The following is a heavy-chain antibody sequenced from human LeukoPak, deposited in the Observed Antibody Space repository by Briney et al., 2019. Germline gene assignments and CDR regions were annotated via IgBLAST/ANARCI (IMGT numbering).Heavy chain of an antibody. CDR2: IWYDGSNK. V-gene: IGHV3-33*08. CDR1: GFTFSSYS. D-gene: IGHD5-24*01. Sequence: PGGSLRLSCAASGFTFSSYSMNWVRQAPGKGLGWVAVIWYDGSNKYYADSVKGRFTISRDNSKNTLYLQMNSLRAEDTAVYYCARDRATYYVDYWGQGTLVTVSS. CDR3: ARDRATYYVDY. J-gene: IGHJ4*02.